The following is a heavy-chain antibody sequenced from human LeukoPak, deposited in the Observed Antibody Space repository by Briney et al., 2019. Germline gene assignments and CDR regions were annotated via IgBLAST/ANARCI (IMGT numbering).Heavy chain of an antibody. CDR2: ISSGGGYI. J-gene: IGHJ4*02. CDR1: GFTFSSYS. Sequence: GGSLRLSCAASGFTFSSYSMNWVRQAPGKGLEWASCISSGGGYIYYAESVKGRFTISRDNAKNAMFLQMNSLTAEDTAVYYCAKVYLFNDYEGGYFDYWGQGTLVTVSS. V-gene: IGHV3-21*01. D-gene: IGHD4-17*01. CDR3: AKVYLFNDYEGGYFDY.